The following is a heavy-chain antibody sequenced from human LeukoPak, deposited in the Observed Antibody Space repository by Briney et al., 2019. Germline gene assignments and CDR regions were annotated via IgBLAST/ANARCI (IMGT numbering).Heavy chain of an antibody. CDR3: ARGQIVWDYVWGSYRYGTFDY. D-gene: IGHD3-16*02. CDR1: GGSFSGYY. CDR2: INHSGST. V-gene: IGHV4-34*01. J-gene: IGHJ4*02. Sequence: SQTLSLTCAVDGGSFSGYYCSWIRQPPGNVSEWNGEINHSGSTNYNPSLKTRVTISVDTSKNQFSLKLSSVTAADTAVYYCARGQIVWDYVWGSYRYGTFDYWGQGTLVTVSS.